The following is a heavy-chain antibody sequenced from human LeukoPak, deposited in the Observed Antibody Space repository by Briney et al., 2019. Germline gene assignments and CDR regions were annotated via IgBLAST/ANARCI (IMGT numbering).Heavy chain of an antibody. CDR3: ARESYYDSSGLYLSGAFDI. V-gene: IGHV3-7*01. D-gene: IGHD3-22*01. J-gene: IGHJ3*02. Sequence: GGSLRLSCAASGFTFSSYWMSWVRQAPGKGLEWVANIKQDGSEKYYVDSVKGRFTISRDNSKNTLYLQMNSLRAEDTAVYYCARESYYDSSGLYLSGAFDIWGQGTMVTVSS. CDR2: IKQDGSEK. CDR1: GFTFSSYW.